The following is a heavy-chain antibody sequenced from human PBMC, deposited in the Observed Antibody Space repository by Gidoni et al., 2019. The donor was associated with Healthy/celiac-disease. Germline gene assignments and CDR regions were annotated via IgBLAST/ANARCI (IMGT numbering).Heavy chain of an antibody. J-gene: IGHJ4*02. CDR1: GVTFSSYA. Sequence: QLQLVQSGAEVKKPGSSVKVSCKASGVTFSSYAISWVRQAPGQGLEWMGGIIPIFGTANYAQKFQGRVTITADESTSTAYMELSSMRSEDTAVYYWARGEGLVPNYYFDYWGQGTLVTVSS. D-gene: IGHD1-1*01. CDR3: ARGEGLVPNYYFDY. V-gene: IGHV1-69*01. CDR2: IIPIFGTA.